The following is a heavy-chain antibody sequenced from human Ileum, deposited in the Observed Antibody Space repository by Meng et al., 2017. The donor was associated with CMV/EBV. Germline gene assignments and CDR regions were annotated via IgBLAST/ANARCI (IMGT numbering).Heavy chain of an antibody. V-gene: IGHV3-23*01. J-gene: IGHJ4*02. CDR2: ISGDGSNT. Sequence: EVQLLESGGALVQRGGSLRVPCAASGFTFSSLAMTWVRQAPGSGLEWVSAISGDGSNTYYADSVKGRFTISRDNSKNTLYLQMNSLRAEDTAVYYCAKCGPVNGGSCYEIDYWGQGTLVTVSS. CDR1: GFTFSSLA. D-gene: IGHD2-15*01. CDR3: AKCGPVNGGSCYEIDY.